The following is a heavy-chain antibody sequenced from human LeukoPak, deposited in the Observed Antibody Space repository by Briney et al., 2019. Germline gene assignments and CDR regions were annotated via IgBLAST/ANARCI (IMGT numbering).Heavy chain of an antibody. Sequence: GGSLRLSCAASGFTFSSYAMSWVRQAPGKGLEWVSAISGSGGSTYYADSVKGRFTISRDNSKNSLFLQMNSLRAEDTAVYYCARGPSGYHNTGGQGTLVTVSS. J-gene: IGHJ4*02. V-gene: IGHV3-23*01. CDR1: GFTFSSYA. D-gene: IGHD5-12*01. CDR3: ARGPSGYHNT. CDR2: ISGSGGST.